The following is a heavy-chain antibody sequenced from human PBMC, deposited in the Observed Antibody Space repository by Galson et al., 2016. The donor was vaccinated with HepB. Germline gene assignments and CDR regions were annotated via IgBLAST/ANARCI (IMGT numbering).Heavy chain of an antibody. CDR2: ISTGGNTK. J-gene: IGHJ4*02. D-gene: IGHD5-24*01. CDR1: GFTFSYSY. Sequence: SLRLSCAASGFTFSYSYMNWIRQAPGKGLEWVSYISTGGNTKYYADSVKGRLTISRDNAKNSLYLQMNSLRAEDTAVYYCAREGRQSAGAGLDSWGQGTLVTVSS. V-gene: IGHV3-11*01. CDR3: AREGRQSAGAGLDS.